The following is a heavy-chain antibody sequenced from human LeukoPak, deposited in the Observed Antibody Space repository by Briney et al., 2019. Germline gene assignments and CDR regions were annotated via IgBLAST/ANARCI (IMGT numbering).Heavy chain of an antibody. Sequence: SETLSLTCAVYGGSFSGYYWSWIRQPPGKGLEWIGEINHSGSTNYNPSLKSRVTISVDTPKNQFSLKLSSVTAADTAVYYCARASLGATLDYWGQGTLVTVSS. CDR2: INHSGST. V-gene: IGHV4-34*01. CDR3: ARASLGATLDY. J-gene: IGHJ4*02. CDR1: GGSFSGYY. D-gene: IGHD1-26*01.